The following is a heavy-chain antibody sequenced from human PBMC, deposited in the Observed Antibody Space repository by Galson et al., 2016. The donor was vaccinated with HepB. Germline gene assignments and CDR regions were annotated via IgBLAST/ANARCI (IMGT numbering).Heavy chain of an antibody. CDR3: AHRGRTRYFDT. J-gene: IGHJ4*02. CDR2: IYWDDED. V-gene: IGHV2-5*02. Sequence: PALVKPTQTLTLTCSVSGISVTTFEVGVGWIRQSPGKAPEWLAIIYWDDEDRYSPSLKSRITITSDTSKNQVVLTMIKLDPEDTATYYCAHRGRTRYFDTWGQGTQVTGSA. D-gene: IGHD3/OR15-3a*01. CDR1: GISVTTFEVG.